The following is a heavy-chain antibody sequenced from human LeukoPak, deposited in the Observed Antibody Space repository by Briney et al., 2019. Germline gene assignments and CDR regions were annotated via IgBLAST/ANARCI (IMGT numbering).Heavy chain of an antibody. J-gene: IGHJ4*02. CDR2: IRYDGSNK. CDR1: GFTFSSYG. D-gene: IGHD3-22*01. CDR3: AKDPLHYYDSSGYGHYFDY. Sequence: PGGSLRLSCAASGFTFSSYGMHWVRQAPGKGLEWVAFIRYDGSNKYYADSVKGRFTISRDNSKNTLYLQMNSLRAEDTAVYYCAKDPLHYYDSSGYGHYFDYWGQGTLVTVSS. V-gene: IGHV3-30*02.